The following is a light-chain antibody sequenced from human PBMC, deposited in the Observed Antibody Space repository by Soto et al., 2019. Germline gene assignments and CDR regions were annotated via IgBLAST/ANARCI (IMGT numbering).Light chain of an antibody. Sequence: EIVLTQSPGTLSLSPGQRATLSCRASQSIGSDSLAWYQQKPGQAPRLLIYDTSTRATGIPDRFGGSGSGTDFTLTISRLEPEDFAVYSRQQSGSSLWTFGQGTKVEIK. J-gene: IGKJ1*01. V-gene: IGKV3-20*01. CDR3: QQSGSSLWT. CDR1: QSIGSDS. CDR2: DTS.